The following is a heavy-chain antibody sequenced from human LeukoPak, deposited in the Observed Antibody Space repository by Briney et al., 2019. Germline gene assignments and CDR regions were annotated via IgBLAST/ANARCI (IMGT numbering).Heavy chain of an antibody. Sequence: SETLSLTCTVSGGSISSSSYYWGWIRQPPGKGLEWIGYIYYSGSTYYNPSLKSRVTISVDTSKNQFSLKLSSVTAADTAVYYCARGRVVVVAATLGAFDIWGQGTMVTVSS. V-gene: IGHV4-30-4*08. D-gene: IGHD2-15*01. CDR3: ARGRVVVVAATLGAFDI. J-gene: IGHJ3*02. CDR1: GGSISSSSYY. CDR2: IYYSGST.